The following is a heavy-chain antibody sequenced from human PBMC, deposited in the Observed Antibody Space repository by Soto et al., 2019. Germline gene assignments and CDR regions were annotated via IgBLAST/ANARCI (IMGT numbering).Heavy chain of an antibody. CDR2: ISYDGSNK. V-gene: IGHV3-30*18. CDR3: AKVPYYYYSSGYPDY. Sequence: QVQLVESGGGVVQPGRSLRLSCAASGFTFSSYGMHWVRQAPGKGLEWVAVISYDGSNKYYADSVKGRFTISRDNSKNTLYLQMNSLRAEDTAVYYCAKVPYYYYSSGYPDYWGQGTLVTVSS. J-gene: IGHJ4*02. CDR1: GFTFSSYG. D-gene: IGHD3-22*01.